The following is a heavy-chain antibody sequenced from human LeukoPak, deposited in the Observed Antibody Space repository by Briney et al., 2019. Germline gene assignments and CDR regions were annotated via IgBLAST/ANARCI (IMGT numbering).Heavy chain of an antibody. V-gene: IGHV1-18*01. Sequence: ASVKVSCKASGGTFSSYAISWVRQAPGQGLEWMGWISAYNGNTNYAQKIQDRVTMTTDTSASTVYMELRRLISDDTAVYYCARDKVATPTTLAFDPWGQGTLVTVSS. CDR1: GGTFSSYA. CDR3: ARDKVATPTTLAFDP. D-gene: IGHD5-12*01. J-gene: IGHJ5*02. CDR2: ISAYNGNT.